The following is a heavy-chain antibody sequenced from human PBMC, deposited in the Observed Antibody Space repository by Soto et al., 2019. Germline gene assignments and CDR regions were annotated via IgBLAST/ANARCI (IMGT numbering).Heavy chain of an antibody. V-gene: IGHV3-9*01. CDR2: ISWNIGSI. CDR1: GLRLEYYA. J-gene: IGHJ3*02. D-gene: IGHD3-3*01. CDR3: AKEAKVLRFLEWLQRSSRRDFDI. Sequence: LKVSCASSGLRLEYYAMHVGRQAAGKFLEWVADISWNIGSIGYADSVKGRFTISRDNAKNSLYLQMNSLRAEDTSLYYCAKEAKVLRFLEWLQRSSRRDFDIWGKGKMLNVS.